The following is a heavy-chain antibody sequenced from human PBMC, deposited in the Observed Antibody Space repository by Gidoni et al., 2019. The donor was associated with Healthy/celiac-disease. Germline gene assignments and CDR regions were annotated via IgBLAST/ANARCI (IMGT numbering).Heavy chain of an antibody. J-gene: IGHJ4*02. CDR3: TTAESSSWYWRPPGPTSS. Sequence: ALGKGLEWVGRIKSKTDGGTTDYAAPVKGRFTISRDDSKNTLYLQMNSLKTEDTAVYYCTTAESSSWYWRPPGPTSSWGQGTLVTVSS. CDR2: IKSKTDGGTT. V-gene: IGHV3-15*01. D-gene: IGHD6-13*01.